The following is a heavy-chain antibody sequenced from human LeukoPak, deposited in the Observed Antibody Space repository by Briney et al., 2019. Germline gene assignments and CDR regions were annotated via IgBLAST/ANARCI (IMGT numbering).Heavy chain of an antibody. D-gene: IGHD2-2*02. V-gene: IGHV1-69*13. Sequence: SVKVSCKASGGTFSSYAISWVRQAPEQGLEWMGGIIPIFGTANYAQKFQGRVTITADESTSTAYMELSSLRSEDTAVYYCASGVPAAINYFDYWGQGTLVTVSS. CDR1: GGTFSSYA. CDR2: IIPIFGTA. J-gene: IGHJ4*02. CDR3: ASGVPAAINYFDY.